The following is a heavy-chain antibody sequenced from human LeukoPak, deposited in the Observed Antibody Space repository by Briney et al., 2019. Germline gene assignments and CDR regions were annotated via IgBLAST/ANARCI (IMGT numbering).Heavy chain of an antibody. CDR3: ARQTYQLPKGYFDC. CDR1: GGSISSSY. CDR2: IYYTGST. V-gene: IGHV4-59*08. Sequence: SETLSLTCTVSGGSISSSYWSWIRQPPGKGLEWIGYIYYTGSTTYNPSLKSRVTISVDTSKNQFSLKLRSVTAADTAIYYCARQTYQLPKGYFDCWGQGALVTVSS. D-gene: IGHD2-2*01. J-gene: IGHJ4*02.